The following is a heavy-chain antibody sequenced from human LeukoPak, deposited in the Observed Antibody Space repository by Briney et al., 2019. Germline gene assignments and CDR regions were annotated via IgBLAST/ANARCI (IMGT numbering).Heavy chain of an antibody. Sequence: PSETLSLTCAVYGGSFSGYYWSWIRQPPGKGLEWIGEINHSGSTNYNPSLKSRVTISVDTSKNQFSLKLSSVTAADTAVYYCARKGDYGDSPRGHFDYWGQGTLVTVSS. D-gene: IGHD4-17*01. J-gene: IGHJ4*02. CDR1: GGSFSGYY. CDR3: ARKGDYGDSPRGHFDY. V-gene: IGHV4-34*01. CDR2: INHSGST.